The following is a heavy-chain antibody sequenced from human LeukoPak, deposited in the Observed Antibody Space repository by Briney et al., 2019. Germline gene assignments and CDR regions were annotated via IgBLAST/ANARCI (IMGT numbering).Heavy chain of an antibody. CDR2: IYYSGST. CDR1: AGSISSYY. Sequence: SETLSLTCTVSAGSISSYYWNWIRQHPGKGLEWIGYIYYSGSTYYNPSLKSRVTISVDTSKNQFSLKLSSVTAADTAVYYCARGVGGGYDLGYWGQGTLVTVSS. CDR3: ARGVGGGYDLGY. V-gene: IGHV4-59*06. J-gene: IGHJ4*02. D-gene: IGHD5-12*01.